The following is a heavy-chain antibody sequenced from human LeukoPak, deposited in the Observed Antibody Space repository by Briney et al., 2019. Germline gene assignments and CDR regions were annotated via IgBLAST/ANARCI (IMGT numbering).Heavy chain of an antibody. D-gene: IGHD4-17*01. CDR1: GFTFSSYS. J-gene: IGHJ4*02. CDR3: AKGRGYDYGDYGGGYFDY. V-gene: IGHV3-23*01. Sequence: GGSLRLSCAASGFTFSSYSMNWVRQAPGKGLEWVSAISGSGGSTYYADSVKGRFTISRDNSKNTLYLQMNSLRAEDTAVYYCAKGRGYDYGDYGGGYFDYWGQGTLVTVSS. CDR2: ISGSGGST.